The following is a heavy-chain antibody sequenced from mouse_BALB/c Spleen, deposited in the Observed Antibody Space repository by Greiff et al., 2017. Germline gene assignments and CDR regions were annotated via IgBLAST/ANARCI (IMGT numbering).Heavy chain of an antibody. J-gene: IGHJ1*01. D-gene: IGHD1-2*01. CDR3: ARGGTSTATYFDV. Sequence: LVKTGASVKISCKASGYSFTGYYMHWVKQSHGKSLEWIGYISCYNGATSYNQKFKGKATFTVDTSSSTAYMQFNSLTSEDSAVYYCARGGTSTATYFDVWGAGTTVTVSS. V-gene: IGHV1S34*01. CDR2: ISCYNGAT. CDR1: GYSFTGYY.